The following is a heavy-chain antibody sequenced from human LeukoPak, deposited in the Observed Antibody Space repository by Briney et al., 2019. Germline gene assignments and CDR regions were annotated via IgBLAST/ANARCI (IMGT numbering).Heavy chain of an antibody. CDR2: VTYGEGDK. CDR1: GFKISNSG. J-gene: IGHJ4*02. Sequence: GGSLRLSCEVSGFKISNSGMHWVRQAPGKGLEWVGVVTYGEGDKYYADSVKGRFTISRDNSKNTLYLQMNSLRVEDTALYYCAREESSGYYRTADYWGQGTLVTVSS. D-gene: IGHD6-19*01. V-gene: IGHV3-30*03. CDR3: AREESSGYYRTADY.